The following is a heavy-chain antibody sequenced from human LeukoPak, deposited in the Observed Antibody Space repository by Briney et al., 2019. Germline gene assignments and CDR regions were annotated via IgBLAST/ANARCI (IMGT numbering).Heavy chain of an antibody. V-gene: IGHV3-23*01. CDR2: ITASGGDT. J-gene: IGHJ1*01. CDR1: GFTFSRYA. D-gene: IGHD3-10*01. Sequence: GRSLRLSCAASGFTFSRYAMSWVRQAPGKGLEWVSSITASGGDTYYAGSVKGRFTISRDNSKNTPYLRMNSLRADDTAVYYCAERVTMVRGVVTKRAEYFQDWGQGTVVAVCS. CDR3: AERVTMVRGVVTKRAEYFQD.